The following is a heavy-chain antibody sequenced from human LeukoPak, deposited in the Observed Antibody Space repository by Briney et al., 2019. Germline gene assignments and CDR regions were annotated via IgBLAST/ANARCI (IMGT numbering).Heavy chain of an antibody. Sequence: GGSLRLSCAASGFTFSSYAMSWVRQAPGKGLEWVSAISGSAITTYYADSVKGRFAISRDNSKNTLYLQMTSLRAEDTAVYYCAKDQRFGDLDDYRGQGTLVTVSS. J-gene: IGHJ4*02. CDR2: ISGSAITT. V-gene: IGHV3-23*01. D-gene: IGHD3-10*01. CDR1: GFTFSSYA. CDR3: AKDQRFGDLDDY.